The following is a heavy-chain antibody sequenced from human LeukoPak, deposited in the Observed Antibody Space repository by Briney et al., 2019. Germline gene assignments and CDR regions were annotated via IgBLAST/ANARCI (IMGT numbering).Heavy chain of an antibody. V-gene: IGHV1-8*03. CDR3: ARGLELFVACDI. J-gene: IGHJ3*02. CDR2: MNPNSGNT. D-gene: IGHD1-7*01. Sequence: ASVKVSCKASGYTFTSYDINGVRQATGQGLEWMGWMNPNSGNTGYAQKFQGRVTITRNTSISTAYMELSSLRSEETAVYYCARGLELFVACDIWGQGTMVTVSS. CDR1: GYTFTSYD.